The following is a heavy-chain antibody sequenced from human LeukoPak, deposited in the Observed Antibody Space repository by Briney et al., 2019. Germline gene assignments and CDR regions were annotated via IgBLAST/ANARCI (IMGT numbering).Heavy chain of an antibody. D-gene: IGHD6-19*01. CDR2: ITRSNYI. CDR1: GFTFSSYS. J-gene: IGHJ4*02. V-gene: IGHV3-21*01. Sequence: GGSLRLSCAASGFTFSSYSMNWVRQAPGKGLEWVSSITRSNYIYYADSAKGRFTISRDNARNSVYLQMNSLRAEDTAVYYCAKPRLGIAVAGMDFDYWGQGTLVTVSS. CDR3: AKPRLGIAVAGMDFDY.